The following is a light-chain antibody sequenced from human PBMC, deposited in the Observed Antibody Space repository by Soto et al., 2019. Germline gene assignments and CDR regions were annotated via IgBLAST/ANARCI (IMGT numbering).Light chain of an antibody. Sequence: DIQMTQSPTSLSASLGDRFTITCRASQVISNYVAWYQQIPGKAPKLLIYAASTLQSGVPSRFSGSGSGTDFTLTISGLQPEDVATYSCQKYSSVPVFGPGTKVEIK. CDR3: QKYSSVPV. CDR1: QVISNY. J-gene: IGKJ3*01. V-gene: IGKV1-27*01. CDR2: AAS.